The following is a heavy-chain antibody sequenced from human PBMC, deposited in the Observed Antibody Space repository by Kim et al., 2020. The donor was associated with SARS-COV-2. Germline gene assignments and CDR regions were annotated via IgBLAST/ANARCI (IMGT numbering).Heavy chain of an antibody. J-gene: IGHJ4*02. CDR3: ARGDVLMVYASYYFDY. D-gene: IGHD2-8*01. CDR2: IYFSGST. V-gene: IGHV4-61*01. Sequence: SETLSLTCTVSGGSVSSGSYYWSWIRQPPGKGLEWIGYIYFSGSTNYIPSLKSRVTISVDTSKNQFSLKLSSVTAADTAVYYCARGDVLMVYASYYFDYWGQGTLVTVSS. CDR1: GGSVSSGSYY.